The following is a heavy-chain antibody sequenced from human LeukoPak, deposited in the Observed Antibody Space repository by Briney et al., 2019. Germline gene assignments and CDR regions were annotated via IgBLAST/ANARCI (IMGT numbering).Heavy chain of an antibody. CDR1: GYSISSGYS. D-gene: IGHD1-26*01. CDR3: ARLRSLSVGASKIDY. CDR2: IYHSGST. Sequence: SETLSLTCAVSGYSISSGYSWGWIRQPPGKGLEWIGSIYHSGSTYYNPSPKSRVTISVDTSKNQFSLKLSSVTAADTAVYYCARLRSLSVGASKIDYWGQGTLVTVSS. J-gene: IGHJ4*02. V-gene: IGHV4-38-2*01.